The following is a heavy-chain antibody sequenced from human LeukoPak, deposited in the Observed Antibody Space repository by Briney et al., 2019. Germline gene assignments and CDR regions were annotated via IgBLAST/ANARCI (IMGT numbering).Heavy chain of an antibody. CDR1: GIAVTGNY. CDR2: ISINTDT. Sequence: GGSLTLSCAASGIAVTGNYMSWVRQPPGKGLEWVSFISINTDTFYADSVRGRFAISRDSSENTLFLQMNSLRDEDSAVYYCAIAQSWDELFDSWGQGTLVTVSS. CDR3: AIAQSWDELFDS. V-gene: IGHV3-53*01. D-gene: IGHD1-26*01. J-gene: IGHJ4*02.